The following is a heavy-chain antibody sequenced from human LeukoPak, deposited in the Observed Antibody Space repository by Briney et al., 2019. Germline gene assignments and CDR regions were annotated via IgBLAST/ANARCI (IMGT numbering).Heavy chain of an antibody. D-gene: IGHD6-13*01. CDR2: IKQDGSEK. CDR1: GFTFSSYW. V-gene: IGHV3-7*01. CDR3: ARDGGRIAAADIQH. Sequence: GGSLRLSCAASGFTFSSYWMSWVRQAPGKGLEWVANIKQDGSEKYYVDSVKGRFTISRDNAKNSLYLQMNSLRAEDTAVYYCARDGGRIAAADIQHWGQGTLVTVSS. J-gene: IGHJ1*01.